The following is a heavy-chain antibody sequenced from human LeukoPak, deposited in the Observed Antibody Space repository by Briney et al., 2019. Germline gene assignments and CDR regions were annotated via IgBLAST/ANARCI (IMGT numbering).Heavy chain of an antibody. CDR3: AKSLPIEMATIIVY. V-gene: IGHV3-23*01. J-gene: IGHJ4*02. CDR1: GFTFSSYA. Sequence: QPGGSLRLSCAASGFTFSSYAMSWVRQSPGKGLEWVSVISGGSTNTYYSESVRGRFTISRDNSKSSLYLQMNSLRAEDTAVYYCAKSLPIEMATIIVYWGQGTVVTVSS. CDR2: ISGGSTNT. D-gene: IGHD5-24*01.